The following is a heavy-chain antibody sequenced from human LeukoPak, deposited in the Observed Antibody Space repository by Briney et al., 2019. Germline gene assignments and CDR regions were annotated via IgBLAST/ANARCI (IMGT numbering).Heavy chain of an antibody. J-gene: IGHJ2*01. Sequence: GASVKVSCEASGYRLRNHGISWVRQAPGQGLEWMGWIGADSGDTHGDTHYAEKLQGRVTMTTDTSTDTAYMDLRSLTSDDTAVYYCARGSSPYNWYFDLWGHGTLVTVSS. CDR1: GYRLRNHG. D-gene: IGHD4-11*01. CDR3: ARGSSPYNWYFDL. CDR2: IGADSGDTHGDT. V-gene: IGHV1-18*01.